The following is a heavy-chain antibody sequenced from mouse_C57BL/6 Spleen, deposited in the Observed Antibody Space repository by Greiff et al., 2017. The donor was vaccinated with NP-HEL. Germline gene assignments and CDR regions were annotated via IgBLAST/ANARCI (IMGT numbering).Heavy chain of an antibody. CDR2: IDPSDSYT. V-gene: IGHV1-59*01. Sequence: QVQLQQPGAELVRPGTSVKLSCKASGYTFTSYWMHWVKQRPGQGLEWIGVIDPSDSYTNYNQKFKGKATLTVDTSSSTAYMQLSSLTSEDSAVYDGARSFVTAGRLGEWGGG. J-gene: IGHJ1*01. D-gene: IGHD1-2*01. CDR1: GYTFTSYW. CDR3: ARSFVTAGRLGE.